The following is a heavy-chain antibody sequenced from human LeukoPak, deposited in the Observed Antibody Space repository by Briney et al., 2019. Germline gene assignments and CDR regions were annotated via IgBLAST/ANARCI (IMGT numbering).Heavy chain of an antibody. CDR3: AKDLTVTSYYFDY. CDR1: GFTFSSYG. CDR2: IRYDGSNK. J-gene: IGHJ4*02. D-gene: IGHD4-17*01. Sequence: GGSLRLSCAAPGFTFSSYGMHWVRQAPGKGLEWVAFIRYDGSNKYYADSVKGRFTISRDNSKNTLYLQMNSLRAEDTAVYYCAKDLTVTSYYFDYWGQGTLVTVSS. V-gene: IGHV3-30*02.